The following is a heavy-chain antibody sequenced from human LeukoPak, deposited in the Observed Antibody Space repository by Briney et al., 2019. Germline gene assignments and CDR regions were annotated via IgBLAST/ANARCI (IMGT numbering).Heavy chain of an antibody. Sequence: GGSLRLSCAASGFTLSSHWMTWVRQAPGKGLEWVANINQDGSAKYYVDSVRGRFTISRDNAKNSMHLQMNSLRAEDTAVYYCASWEIRGTAHQLDYWGQGTLVTVSS. CDR3: ASWEIRGTAHQLDY. CDR2: INQDGSAK. D-gene: IGHD1-7*01. CDR1: GFTLSSHW. V-gene: IGHV3-7*01. J-gene: IGHJ4*02.